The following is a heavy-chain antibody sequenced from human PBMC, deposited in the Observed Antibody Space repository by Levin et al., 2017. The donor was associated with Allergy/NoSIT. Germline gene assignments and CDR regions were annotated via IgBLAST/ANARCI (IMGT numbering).Heavy chain of an antibody. CDR1: GFTFSSYW. Sequence: GESLKISCAASGFTFSSYWMHWVRQAPGKGLVWVSRINSDGSSTSYADSVKGRFTISRDNAKNTLYLQMNSLRAEDTAVYYCARVFTVPAGPYYFDYWGQGTLVTVSS. CDR2: INSDGSST. J-gene: IGHJ4*02. V-gene: IGHV3-74*01. D-gene: IGHD2-2*01. CDR3: ARVFTVPAGPYYFDY.